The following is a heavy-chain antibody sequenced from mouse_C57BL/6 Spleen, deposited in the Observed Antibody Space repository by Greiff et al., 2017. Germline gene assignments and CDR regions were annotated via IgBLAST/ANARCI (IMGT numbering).Heavy chain of an antibody. CDR3: ARRSLPFMDY. CDR1: GYTFTDYN. CDR2: INPNNGGT. V-gene: IGHV1-18*01. J-gene: IGHJ4*01. Sequence: EVQLVESGPELVKPGASVKIPCKASGYTFTDYNMDWVKQSHGKSLEWIGDINPNNGGTIYNQKFKGKATLTVDKSSSTAYLELRSLTSEDTAVYYCARRSLPFMDYWGQGTSVTVSS.